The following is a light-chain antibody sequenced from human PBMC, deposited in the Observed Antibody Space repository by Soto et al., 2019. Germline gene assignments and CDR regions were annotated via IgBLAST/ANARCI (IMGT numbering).Light chain of an antibody. Sequence: DIQLTQSPSLLSASIGDIVTITCRASQDISRYLAWYQQKPGTAPRLLISLATTLQGGVPSRFSGSGSGTEFTLTISGLQPEDIATYYCQQLDLYPITFGPGTAVEIK. CDR1: QDISRY. V-gene: IGKV1-9*01. J-gene: IGKJ3*01. CDR2: LAT. CDR3: QQLDLYPIT.